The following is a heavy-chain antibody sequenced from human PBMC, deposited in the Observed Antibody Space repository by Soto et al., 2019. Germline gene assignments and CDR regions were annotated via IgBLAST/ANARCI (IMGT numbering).Heavy chain of an antibody. J-gene: IGHJ6*02. CDR1: GFSLSTSGVG. Sequence: QITLKESGPTLVRPTQTLTLTCTFSGFSLSTSGVGVGWIRQSPGKALEWLALIFWDDDKRYSPSLKSRLSITKGTSKNLVVLTMTKVDPVDAGTYYFTHHGYYSYGMDVWGQGTTVTVSS. CDR2: IFWDDDK. CDR3: THHGYYSYGMDV. V-gene: IGHV2-5*02.